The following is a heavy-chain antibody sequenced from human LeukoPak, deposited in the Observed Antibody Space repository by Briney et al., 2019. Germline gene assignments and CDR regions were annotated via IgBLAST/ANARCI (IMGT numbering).Heavy chain of an antibody. CDR2: IYYSGST. CDR1: VGCISGNY. D-gene: IGHD3-22*01. CDR3: ARATDAGSGYFWFDP. Sequence: SETLSLTCAVSVGCISGNYWTWIRQSPGKGLEWIAYIYYSGSTNYNPSLKSRVTISVDTSKNQFSLKLSSVTAADTAMYYCARATDAGSGYFWFDPWGQGTLVTVSS. J-gene: IGHJ5*02. V-gene: IGHV4-59*01.